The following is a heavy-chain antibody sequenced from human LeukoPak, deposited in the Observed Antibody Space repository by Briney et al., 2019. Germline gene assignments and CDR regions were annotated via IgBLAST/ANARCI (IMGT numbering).Heavy chain of an antibody. CDR2: INSDGSTT. V-gene: IGHV3-74*01. Sequence: GGSLRLSCAASGFTFSYYWMHWVRQEPGKGLVWVSRINSDGSTTAYADSVKGRFTVSRDNAKNTVYLQMNSLRAEDTAVYYCVGVATTTLFDFWGQGTLVTVSS. J-gene: IGHJ4*02. D-gene: IGHD5-12*01. CDR1: GFTFSYYW. CDR3: VGVATTTLFDF.